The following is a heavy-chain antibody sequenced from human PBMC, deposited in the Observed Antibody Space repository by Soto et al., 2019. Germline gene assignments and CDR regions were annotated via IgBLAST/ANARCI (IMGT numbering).Heavy chain of an antibody. J-gene: IGHJ1*01. D-gene: IGHD3-22*01. CDR3: AGQSGYYAKTAVYFQH. Sequence: QVQLVESGGGVVQPGRSLRLSCAASGFTFSSYAMHWVRQAPGKGLEWVAVISYDGSNKYYADSVKGRFTISRDNSKNTLYLQMNSLRAEDTAVYYCAGQSGYYAKTAVYFQHWGQGTLVTVSS. V-gene: IGHV3-30-3*01. CDR2: ISYDGSNK. CDR1: GFTFSSYA.